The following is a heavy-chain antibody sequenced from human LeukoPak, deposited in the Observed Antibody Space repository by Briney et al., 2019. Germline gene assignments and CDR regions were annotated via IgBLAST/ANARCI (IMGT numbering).Heavy chain of an antibody. CDR2: IYYSGST. CDR1: GGSISSYY. V-gene: IGHV4-59*01. Sequence: PSETLSLTCTVSGGSISSYYWSWIRQPPGKGLEWIGYIYYSGSTNYNPSLKSRVTISVDTSKNQFSLKLSSVTAADTAVYYCARQIPRPEYSSSSSSRADDAFDIWGQGTMVTVSS. D-gene: IGHD6-6*01. J-gene: IGHJ3*02. CDR3: ARQIPRPEYSSSSSSRADDAFDI.